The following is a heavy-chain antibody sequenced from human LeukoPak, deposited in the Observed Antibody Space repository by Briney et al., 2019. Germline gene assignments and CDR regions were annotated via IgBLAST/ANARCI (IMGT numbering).Heavy chain of an antibody. J-gene: IGHJ4*02. CDR3: ARGRYSFAY. Sequence: SETLSLTCAVYGGSFSGYYWSWIRQPPGKGLEWIGEINHSGSTNYNPSLKSRVTTSVDTSKNQFSLNLRSVTAADTAVYYCARGRYSFAYWGQGTLVTVSS. D-gene: IGHD5-18*01. CDR1: GGSFSGYY. V-gene: IGHV4-34*01. CDR2: INHSGST.